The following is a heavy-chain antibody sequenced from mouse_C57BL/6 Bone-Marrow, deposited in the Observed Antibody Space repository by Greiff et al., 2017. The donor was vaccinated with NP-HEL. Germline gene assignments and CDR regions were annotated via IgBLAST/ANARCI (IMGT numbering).Heavy chain of an antibody. J-gene: IGHJ3*01. CDR1: GYTFTSYW. CDR2: IDPSDSYT. CDR3: AREEEEPFAY. V-gene: IGHV1-69*01. Sequence: QVQLKQPGAELVMPGASVKLSCKASGYTFTSYWMHWVKQRPGQGLEWIGEIDPSDSYTNYNQKFKGKSTLTVDKSSSTAYMQLSSLTSEDSAVYYCAREEEEPFAYWGQGTLVTASA.